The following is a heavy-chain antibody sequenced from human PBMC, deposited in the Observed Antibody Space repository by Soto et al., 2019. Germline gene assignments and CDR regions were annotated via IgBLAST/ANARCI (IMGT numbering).Heavy chain of an antibody. CDR3: ADIPPADP. D-gene: IGHD2-15*01. V-gene: IGHV1-69*02. J-gene: IGHJ5*02. CDR1: GGTFSSYT. Sequence: QVQLVQSGAEVKKPGSSVKVSCKASGGTFSSYTISWVRQAPGQGLEWVGRIIPILGIANYAHKFQDRVTITADKSSSTGYVDLSSMRCEDTAVYYCADIPPADPWGQGTLVTVSS. CDR2: IIPILGIA.